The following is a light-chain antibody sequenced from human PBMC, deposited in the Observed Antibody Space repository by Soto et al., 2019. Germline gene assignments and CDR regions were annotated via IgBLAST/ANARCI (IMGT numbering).Light chain of an antibody. CDR2: DAS. CDR1: QSINNW. Sequence: DIQMTQSPSTLSASVGDRVTISCRASQSINNWLAWYQQKPGKAPKVLIYDASTLESGVPSRFSGSGSRTEFTLTISILQPDDFATYYCQQYNSFTKWTFGHGTKVDIK. V-gene: IGKV1-5*01. CDR3: QQYNSFTKWT. J-gene: IGKJ1*01.